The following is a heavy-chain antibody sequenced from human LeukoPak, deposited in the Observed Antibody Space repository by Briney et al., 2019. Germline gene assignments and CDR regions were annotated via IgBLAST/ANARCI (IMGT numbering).Heavy chain of an antibody. CDR2: INHSGST. D-gene: IGHD4-17*01. CDR1: GGSISSGGYS. V-gene: IGHV4-30-2*01. J-gene: IGHJ4*02. CDR3: ARDRSMTTVTNFDY. Sequence: SETLSLTCAVSGGSISSGGYSWSWIRQPPGKGLEWIGEINHSGSTNYNPSLKSRVTISVDTSKNQFSLKLSSVTAADTAVYYCARDRSMTTVTNFDYWGQGTLVTVSS.